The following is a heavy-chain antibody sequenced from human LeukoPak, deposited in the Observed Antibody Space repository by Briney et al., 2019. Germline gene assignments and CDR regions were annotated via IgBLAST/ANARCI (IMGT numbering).Heavy chain of an antibody. CDR1: GGSISSSSYY. V-gene: IGHV4-39*07. Sequence: SSETLSLTCTVSGGSISSSSYYWGWIRQPPGKGLEWIGSIYYSGSTYYNPSLKSRVTISVDTSKNQFSLKLSSVTAADTAVYYCARENCSGGSCYSIYYYYYMDVWGKGTTVTASS. D-gene: IGHD2-15*01. CDR3: ARENCSGGSCYSIYYYYYMDV. CDR2: IYYSGST. J-gene: IGHJ6*03.